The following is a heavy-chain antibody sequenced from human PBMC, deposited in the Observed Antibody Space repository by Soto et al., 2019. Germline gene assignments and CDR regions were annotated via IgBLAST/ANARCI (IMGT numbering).Heavy chain of an antibody. D-gene: IGHD3-22*01. CDR3: AADYYDTNGYYYDY. J-gene: IGHJ4*02. CDR2: IVVVSGNT. CDR1: GFTFISSA. V-gene: IGHV1-58*01. Sequence: SVKVSCKASGFTFISSAVQWVLQARGQRLEWIGWIVVVSGNTNYAQKFQERVTITRDMSTSTAYMELSSLRSEDTAVYYCAADYYDTNGYYYDYWGQGXLVTVYS.